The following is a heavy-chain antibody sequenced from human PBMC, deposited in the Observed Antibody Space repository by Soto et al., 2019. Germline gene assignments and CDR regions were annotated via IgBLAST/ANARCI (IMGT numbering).Heavy chain of an antibody. CDR3: ARDQGDYGMDV. J-gene: IGHJ6*02. CDR2: INPSGGST. Sequence: ASVKVSCKASGYTFTSYYMRWVRQAPGQGLEWMGIINPSGGSTSYAQKFQGRVTMTRDTSTSTVYMELSSLRSEDTAVYYCARDQGDYGMDVWGQGTTVTVSS. V-gene: IGHV1-46*01. CDR1: GYTFTSYY.